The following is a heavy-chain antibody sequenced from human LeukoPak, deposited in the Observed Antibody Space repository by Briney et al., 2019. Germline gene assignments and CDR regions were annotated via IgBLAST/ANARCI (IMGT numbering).Heavy chain of an antibody. D-gene: IGHD6-6*01. Sequence: GGSLRLSCAASGFTFSSYSMNWVRQAPGKGLEWVSAISGSDGSTYYADSVKGRFTISRDNSKNTLYLQMNCLRAEDTAVYHCAKGKGYSSSSSDHWGQGTLVTVSS. CDR1: GFTFSSYS. CDR2: ISGSDGST. J-gene: IGHJ5*02. V-gene: IGHV3-23*01. CDR3: AKGKGYSSSSSDH.